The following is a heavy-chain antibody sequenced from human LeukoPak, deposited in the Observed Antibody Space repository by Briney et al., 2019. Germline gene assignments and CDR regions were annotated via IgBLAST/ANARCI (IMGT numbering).Heavy chain of an antibody. J-gene: IGHJ5*02. CDR2: FDPEDGET. V-gene: IGHV1-24*01. CDR3: ATEGITMVRGVIIEYNWFDP. CDR1: GYTLTELS. Sequence: AASVKVSCKVSGYTLTELSTHWVRQAPGKGLEWMGGFDPEDGETIYAQKFQGRVTMTEDTSTDTAYMELSSLRSEDTAVYYCATEGITMVRGVIIEYNWFDPWGQGTLVTVSS. D-gene: IGHD3-10*01.